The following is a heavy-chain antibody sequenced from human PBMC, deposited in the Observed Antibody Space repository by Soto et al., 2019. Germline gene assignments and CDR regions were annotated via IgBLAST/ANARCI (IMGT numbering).Heavy chain of an antibody. V-gene: IGHV5-10-1*01. Sequence: GESLKISCKGSGYSFTSYWISWVRQMPGKGLEWMGRTDPSDSYTNYSPSFQGHVTISADKSISTAYLQWSSLKASDTAMYYCARQGGGLDIVVVPASNYYGMDVWGQGTTVTVSS. D-gene: IGHD2-2*03. CDR3: ARQGGGLDIVVVPASNYYGMDV. CDR2: TDPSDSYT. J-gene: IGHJ6*02. CDR1: GYSFTSYW.